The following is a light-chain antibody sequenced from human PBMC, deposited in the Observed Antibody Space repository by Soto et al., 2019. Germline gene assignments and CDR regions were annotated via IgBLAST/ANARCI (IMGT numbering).Light chain of an antibody. V-gene: IGKV3-15*01. CDR1: QTVSSN. CDR2: GAS. J-gene: IGKJ5*01. CDR3: QQYNNWPIT. Sequence: EIVITQSPDTLAVSPGERARLSCRASQTVSSNLAWYQQKPGQAPRLLIYGASTRATGIPARFSGGGSGTELTLTISSLQSEDFAVYYCQQYNNWPITFGQGTRLEFK.